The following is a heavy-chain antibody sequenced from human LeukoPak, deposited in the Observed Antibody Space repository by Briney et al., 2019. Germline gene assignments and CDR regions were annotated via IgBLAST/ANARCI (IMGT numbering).Heavy chain of an antibody. V-gene: IGHV3-48*03. CDR3: VREDDSSGYNFDH. J-gene: IGHJ4*02. Sequence: GGSLRLSCAASGFTFSSYKMHWVRQAPGKGLEWISYTSSSGSTIFYADSVKGRFNLSRDNAKNSLYLQINSLRAEDTAGYYCVREDDSSGYNFDHWGQGTLVTVSS. CDR2: TSSSGSTI. D-gene: IGHD3-22*01. CDR1: GFTFSSYK.